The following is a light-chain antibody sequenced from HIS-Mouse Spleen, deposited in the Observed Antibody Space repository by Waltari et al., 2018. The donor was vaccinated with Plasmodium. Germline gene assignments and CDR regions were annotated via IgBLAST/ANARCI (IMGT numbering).Light chain of an antibody. J-gene: IGLJ2*01. Sequence: QSVLTQPPSASGTPGQRVTISSSGSRSNIGSNSVYWYQPLPGTAPKLLIYRNNQRPSGVPDRFSGSKSGTSASLAISGLRSEDEADYYCAAWDDSLSGPVFGGGTKLTVL. CDR3: AAWDDSLSGPV. V-gene: IGLV1-47*01. CDR2: RNN. CDR1: RSNIGSNS.